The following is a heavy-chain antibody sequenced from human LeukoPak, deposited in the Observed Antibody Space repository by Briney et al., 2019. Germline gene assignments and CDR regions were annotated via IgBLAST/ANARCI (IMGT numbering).Heavy chain of an antibody. CDR3: ARGQSGYSGYDPRPDVEGDY. J-gene: IGHJ4*02. V-gene: IGHV1-8*01. D-gene: IGHD5-12*01. CDR2: MNPNSGNT. CDR1: GYTFTSYD. Sequence: GASVKVSCKASGYTFTSYDMNWVRQATGQGLEWMGWMNPNSGNTGYAQKFQGRVTMTRNTSISTAYMELSSLRSEDTAVYYCARGQSGYSGYDPRPDVEGDYWGQGTLVTVSS.